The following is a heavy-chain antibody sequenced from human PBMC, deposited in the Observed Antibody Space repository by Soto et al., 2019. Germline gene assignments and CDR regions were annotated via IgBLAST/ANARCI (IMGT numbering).Heavy chain of an antibody. Sequence: GGSLRLSCAASGFTLSDYYMSWIRQAPGKGLEWVSYISSSSSYTNYADSVKGRFTISRDNAKNSLYLQMNSLRAEDTAVYYCERGYRSGWYDYWGQGTLVTVSS. V-gene: IGHV3-11*06. CDR2: ISSSSSYT. J-gene: IGHJ4*02. D-gene: IGHD6-19*01. CDR3: ERGYRSGWYDY. CDR1: GFTLSDYY.